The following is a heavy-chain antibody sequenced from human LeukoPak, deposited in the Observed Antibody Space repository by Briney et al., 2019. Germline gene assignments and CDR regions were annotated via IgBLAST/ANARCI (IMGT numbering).Heavy chain of an antibody. Sequence: GGSLRLSCAASGFTFSSYAMHWVRQAPGKRLEWVAVISYDGSNKYYADSVKGRFTISRDNSKNTLYLQMNSLRAEDTAVYYCARDGTYSSSSFDYWGQGTLVTVSS. V-gene: IGHV3-30-3*01. J-gene: IGHJ4*02. CDR1: GFTFSSYA. D-gene: IGHD6-6*01. CDR2: ISYDGSNK. CDR3: ARDGTYSSSSFDY.